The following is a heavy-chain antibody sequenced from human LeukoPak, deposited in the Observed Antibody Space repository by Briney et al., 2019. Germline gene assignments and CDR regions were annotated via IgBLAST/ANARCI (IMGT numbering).Heavy chain of an antibody. V-gene: IGHV4-39*07. D-gene: IGHD6-19*01. CDR1: GGSISSSSYY. Sequence: PSETLSLTCTVSGGSISSSSYYWGWIRQPPGKGLEWIGSIYYSGSTYYNPSLKSRVTISVDTSKNQFSLKLSSVTAADTAVYYCARDGGSGWYNYYYYMDVWGKGTTVTVSS. CDR3: ARDGGSGWYNYYYYMDV. J-gene: IGHJ6*03. CDR2: IYYSGST.